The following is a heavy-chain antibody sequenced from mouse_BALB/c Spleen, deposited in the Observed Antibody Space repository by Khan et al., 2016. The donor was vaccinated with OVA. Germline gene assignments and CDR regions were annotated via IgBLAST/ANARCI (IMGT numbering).Heavy chain of an antibody. CDR3: ASSDGYYGRGAMDY. V-gene: IGHV5-9-3*01. CDR1: GFTFSSYA. CDR2: ISSGGSYT. D-gene: IGHD2-3*01. J-gene: IGHJ4*01. Sequence: EVELVESGGGLVKPGGSLKLSCAASGFTFSSYAMSWVRQTPEKRLEWVATISSGGSYTYYPDSVKGRFTISRDNAKNTRHLHMRSLRSEDTATYYCASSDGYYGRGAMDYWGQGTSVTISS.